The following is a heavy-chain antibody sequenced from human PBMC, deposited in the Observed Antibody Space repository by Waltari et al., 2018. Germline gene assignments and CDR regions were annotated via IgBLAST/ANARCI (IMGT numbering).Heavy chain of an antibody. CDR2: IYTSGIT. V-gene: IGHV4-61*09. Sequence: QVQLQESGPGLVKPSQTLSLTCSVSGGSISSGSYYWTWIRQPAGKPLEWSGHIYTSGITNYNPSLKSRVTISVDTSKNQFSLKLSSVTAADTAVYYCARGPVLGDYFDYWGQGTLVTVSS. CDR3: ARGPVLGDYFDY. CDR1: GGSISSGSYY. D-gene: IGHD3-16*01. J-gene: IGHJ4*02.